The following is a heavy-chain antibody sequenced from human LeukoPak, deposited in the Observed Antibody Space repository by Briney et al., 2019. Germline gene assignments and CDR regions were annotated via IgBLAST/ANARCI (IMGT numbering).Heavy chain of an antibody. CDR1: GYSISRGYY. D-gene: IGHD1-14*01. CDR2: IDRSGST. CDR3: AREVFRASPFDY. V-gene: IGHV4-38-2*02. Sequence: SETLSLTCAVLGYSISRGYYWGWIRQPPGKGLGWIGSIDRSGSTYYNPSLKSRVTILVDTSKNQFSLKLNSVTAADTAVYYCAREVFRASPFDYWGQGTLVTVSS. J-gene: IGHJ4*02.